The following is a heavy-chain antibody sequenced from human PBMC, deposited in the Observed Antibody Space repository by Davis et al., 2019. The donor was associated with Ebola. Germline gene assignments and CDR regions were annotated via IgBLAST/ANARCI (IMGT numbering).Heavy chain of an antibody. V-gene: IGHV3-30-3*01. CDR3: ARDGALGGSYFDY. CDR2: ISYDGSNK. Sequence: GESLKISCAASGFTFSSYAMHWVRQAPGKGLEWVAVISYDGSNKYYADSVKGRFTISRDNSKNTLYLQMNSLRAEDTAVYYCARDGALGGSYFDYWGQGTLVTVSS. J-gene: IGHJ4*02. D-gene: IGHD3-16*01. CDR1: GFTFSSYA.